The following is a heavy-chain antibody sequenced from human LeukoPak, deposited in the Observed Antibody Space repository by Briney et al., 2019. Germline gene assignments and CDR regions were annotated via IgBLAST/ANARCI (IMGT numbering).Heavy chain of an antibody. V-gene: IGHV3-74*01. D-gene: IGHD6-19*01. CDR3: VKDDNSGWFPPLDF. CDR2: INSDGSST. Sequence: PGGSLRLSCAASGSTFSSYWMHWVRQAPGKGLVWVSRINSDGSSTSYADSVKGRFTISRDNSKNTLYLQMNSLRAEDTAVYYCVKDDNSGWFPPLDFWGQGTLVTVSS. CDR1: GSTFSSYW. J-gene: IGHJ4*02.